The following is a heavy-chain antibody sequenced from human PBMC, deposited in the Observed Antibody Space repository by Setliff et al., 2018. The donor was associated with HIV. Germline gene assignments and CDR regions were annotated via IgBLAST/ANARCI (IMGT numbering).Heavy chain of an antibody. Sequence: PGESLKISCKGSGYSFTSYWIGWVRQMPGKGLEWMGIIYPADSDTRYSPTFQGQVTISADKSISTAYLHWSSLKASDTAMYYCARRLGAHYYASGSYYQYWYFDLWGRGTQVTVSS. J-gene: IGHJ2*01. V-gene: IGHV5-51*01. D-gene: IGHD3-10*01. CDR2: IYPADSDT. CDR3: ARRLGAHYYASGSYYQYWYFDL. CDR1: GYSFTSYW.